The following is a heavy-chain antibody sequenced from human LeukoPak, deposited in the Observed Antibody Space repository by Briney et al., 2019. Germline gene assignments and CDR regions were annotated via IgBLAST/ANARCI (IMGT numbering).Heavy chain of an antibody. V-gene: IGHV1-2*02. J-gene: IGHJ4*02. D-gene: IGHD6-13*01. CDR1: GYTFTTYA. CDR2: IKPNSGGS. CDR3: ARVTGYRIEDYFDY. Sequence: GASVKVSCKASGYTFTTYAMNWVRQAPGQGLEWMGWIKPNSGGSSYAQKFQGRVTMTRDTSIRTVYMELNSLRSDDTAVYYCARVTGYRIEDYFDYWGQGTLVTVSS.